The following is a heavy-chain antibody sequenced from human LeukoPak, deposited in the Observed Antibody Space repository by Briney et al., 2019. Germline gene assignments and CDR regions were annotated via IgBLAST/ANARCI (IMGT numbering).Heavy chain of an antibody. D-gene: IGHD3-16*01. J-gene: IGHJ5*02. V-gene: IGHV4-59*08. Sequence: SETLSLTCTISGGSISSYYWSWIRQPPGKGLEWIGYIYYSGSTNYNPSLKSRVTISVDTSKNQFSLKLSSVTAADTAVYYCARLLRWFDPWGQGTLVTVSS. CDR2: IYYSGST. CDR3: ARLLRWFDP. CDR1: GGSISSYY.